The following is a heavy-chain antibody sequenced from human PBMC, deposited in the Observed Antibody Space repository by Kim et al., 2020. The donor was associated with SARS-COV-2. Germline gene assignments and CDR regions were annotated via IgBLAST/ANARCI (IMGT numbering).Heavy chain of an antibody. CDR3: ARDLSVEAIFGVVIKHWFDP. D-gene: IGHD3-3*01. Sequence: ASVKVSCKASGYTFTSYAMNWVRQAPGQGLEWMGWINTNTGNPTYAQGFTGRFVFSLDTSVSTAYLQISSLKAEDTAVYYCARDLSVEAIFGVVIKHWFDPWGQGTLVTVSS. CDR1: GYTFTSYA. J-gene: IGHJ5*02. CDR2: INTNTGNP. V-gene: IGHV7-4-1*02.